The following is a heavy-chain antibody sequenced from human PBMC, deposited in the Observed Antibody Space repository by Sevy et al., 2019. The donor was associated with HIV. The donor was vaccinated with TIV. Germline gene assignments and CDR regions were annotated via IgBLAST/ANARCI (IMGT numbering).Heavy chain of an antibody. CDR1: GGSVSNHY. CDR3: ATFGTNFDPRFDP. D-gene: IGHD3-10*01. V-gene: IGHV4-59*02. CDR2: AHYSGRP. J-gene: IGHJ5*02. Sequence: SETLSLKCSVSGGSVSNHYWTWIRQSPGKGLEWLGYAHYSGRPEYNPSLKSRITLSLDMSKTQVSLQLDYVTAADTAIYYGATFGTNFDPRFDPWGQGTLVTVSS.